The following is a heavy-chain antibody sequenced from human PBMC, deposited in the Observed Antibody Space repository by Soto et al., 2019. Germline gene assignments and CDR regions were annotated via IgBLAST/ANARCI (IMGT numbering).Heavy chain of an antibody. CDR1: GFAFNIYA. V-gene: IGHV3-23*01. D-gene: IGHD3-10*01. CDR3: AKERNHYGSGSYFNY. CDR2: ISGSADST. Sequence: EVQLLESGGGLVQPGGSLRVSCAASGFAFNIYAMSWVRQAPGKGLEWVSVISGSADSTNYADSVKGRFTISRDNSKNTVYLQMNSLRVEDTAVYYCAKERNHYGSGSYFNYWGQGALVTVSS. J-gene: IGHJ4*02.